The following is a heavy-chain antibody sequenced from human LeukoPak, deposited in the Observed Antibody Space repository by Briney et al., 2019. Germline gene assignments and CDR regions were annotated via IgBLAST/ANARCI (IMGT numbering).Heavy chain of an antibody. Sequence: PSETLSLTCTVSGGSISGSSYYWGWIRQPPGKGLEWIGEINHSGSTNYNPSLKSRVTISVDTSKNQFSLKLSSVTAADTAVYYCARGGFYYYYMDVWGKGTTVTVSS. CDR1: GGSISGSSYY. D-gene: IGHD3-10*01. CDR3: ARGGFYYYYMDV. J-gene: IGHJ6*03. CDR2: INHSGST. V-gene: IGHV4-39*07.